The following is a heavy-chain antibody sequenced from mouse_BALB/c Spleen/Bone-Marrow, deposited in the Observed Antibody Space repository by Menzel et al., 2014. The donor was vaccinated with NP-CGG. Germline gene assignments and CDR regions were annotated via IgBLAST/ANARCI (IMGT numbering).Heavy chain of an antibody. CDR2: ISSGSSTI. V-gene: IGHV5-17*02. CDR1: GFTFSSFG. J-gene: IGHJ2*01. D-gene: IGHD4-1*01. CDR3: TRGGNWEDFDY. Sequence: DVKLVESGGGLVQTGGSRKLSCAASGFTFSSFGMHWVRQAPERGLEWVAYISSGSSTIFYADTVKGRFTISRDNPKNTLFLQMTSLRSEDTAMYYCTRGGNWEDFDYWGQGTTLTVSS.